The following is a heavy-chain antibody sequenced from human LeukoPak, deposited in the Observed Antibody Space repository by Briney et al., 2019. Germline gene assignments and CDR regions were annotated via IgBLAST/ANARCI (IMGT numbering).Heavy chain of an antibody. Sequence: PGGSLRLSCAASGFTFSSYGMSWVRQAPGKGLEWVSAISGSGSSTYYADSVKGRFTISRDNSKNTLYLQMNSLRAEDTAVYYCAKVVVVPAATTKTYYFDFWGQGTLVTVSS. CDR1: GFTFSSYG. D-gene: IGHD2-2*01. CDR2: ISGSGSST. V-gene: IGHV3-23*01. J-gene: IGHJ4*02. CDR3: AKVVVVPAATTKTYYFDF.